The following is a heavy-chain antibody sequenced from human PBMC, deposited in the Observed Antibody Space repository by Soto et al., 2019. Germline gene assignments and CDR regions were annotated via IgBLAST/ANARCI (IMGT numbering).Heavy chain of an antibody. V-gene: IGHV2-5*02. CDR2: IYWDDDK. J-gene: IGHJ5*02. D-gene: IGHD3-16*01. CDR3: AHIPNYYQYDWFDP. Sequence: QITLKESGPTLVKPTQTLTLTCTFSGFSLTTRGVGVGWIRQPPGKALECLALIYWDDDKRYSPSLQSRLSRXKXTXXNQVVLTMTNVDPVDTATYYCAHIPNYYQYDWFDPWGQGTLVSVSS. CDR1: GFSLTTRGVG.